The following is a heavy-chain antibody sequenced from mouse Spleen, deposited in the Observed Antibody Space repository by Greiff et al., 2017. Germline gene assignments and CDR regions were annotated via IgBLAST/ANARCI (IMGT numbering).Heavy chain of an antibody. D-gene: IGHD2-2*01. CDR1: GYTFTSYW. Sequence: QVQLQQPGAELVMPGASVKLSCKASGYTFTSYWMHWVKQRPGQGLEWIGEIDPSDSYTNYNQKFKGKATLTVDKSSSTAYMQLSSLTSEDSAVDYWARSGYGLYYFDYWGQGTTLTGSS. V-gene: IGHV1-69*01. J-gene: IGHJ2*01. CDR3: ARSGYGLYYFDY. CDR2: IDPSDSYT.